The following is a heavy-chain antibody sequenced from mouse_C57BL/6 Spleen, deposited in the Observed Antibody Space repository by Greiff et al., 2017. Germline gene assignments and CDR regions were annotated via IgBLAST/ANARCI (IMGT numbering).Heavy chain of an antibody. J-gene: IGHJ4*01. D-gene: IGHD2-4*01. CDR2: IHPNSGST. V-gene: IGHV1-64*01. Sequence: VQLQQPGAELVKPGASVKLSCKASGYTFTSYWMHWVKQRPGQGLEWIGMIHPNSGSTNYNEKFKSKATLTVDKSSSTAYMQLSSLTSEDSAVYYCARSRDYDLYAMDYWGQGTSVTVSS. CDR3: ARSRDYDLYAMDY. CDR1: GYTFTSYW.